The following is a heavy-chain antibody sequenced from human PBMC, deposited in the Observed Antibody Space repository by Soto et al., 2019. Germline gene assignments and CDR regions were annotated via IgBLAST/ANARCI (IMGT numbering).Heavy chain of an antibody. J-gene: IGHJ4*02. CDR3: AKVKTWTYLDY. CDR1: RFTFSSYA. D-gene: IGHD5-12*01. CDR2: ISGGGDPT. Sequence: GGSLRLSCVASRFTFSSYAMSWFRQAPGKGLEWVSAISGGGDPTYYADSVKGRFTISRDNSKNTLYLQMNSLRDDDTAVYYCAKVKTWTYLDYWGQGTLVTVSS. V-gene: IGHV3-23*01.